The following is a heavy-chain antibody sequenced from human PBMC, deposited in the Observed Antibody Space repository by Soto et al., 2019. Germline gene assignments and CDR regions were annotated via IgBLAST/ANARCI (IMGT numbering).Heavy chain of an antibody. J-gene: IGHJ4*02. V-gene: IGHV3-23*01. CDR2: ISGSGGST. CDR3: ARGRGYSYGPIV. D-gene: IGHD5-18*01. Sequence: PGGSLRLSCAASGFTFSSYAMSWVRQAPGKGLEWVSAISGSGGSTYYADSVKGRFTISRDNSKNTLYLQMNSLRAEDTAVYYCARGRGYSYGPIVWGQGTLVTVSS. CDR1: GFTFSSYA.